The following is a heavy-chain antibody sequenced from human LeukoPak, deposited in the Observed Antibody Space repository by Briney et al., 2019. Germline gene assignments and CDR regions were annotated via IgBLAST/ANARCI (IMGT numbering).Heavy chain of an antibody. D-gene: IGHD5-18*01. V-gene: IGHV3-30*04. Sequence: GGSLSLSCAASGFTFSSYAMHWVRQAPGKGLEWVAVISYDGSNKYYADSVKGRFTISRDNSKNTLYLQMNSLRAEDTAVYYCARDYELWLYYFDYWGQGTLVTVSS. J-gene: IGHJ4*02. CDR2: ISYDGSNK. CDR1: GFTFSSYA. CDR3: ARDYELWLYYFDY.